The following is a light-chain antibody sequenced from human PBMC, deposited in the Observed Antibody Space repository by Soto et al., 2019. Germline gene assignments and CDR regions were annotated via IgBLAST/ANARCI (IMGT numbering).Light chain of an antibody. CDR1: QSVSSN. Sequence: EIVMTQSPATLSVSPGERATLSCRASQSVSSNLAWYQQKPGQAPRLLIYGASTRATGIPARFSGSGSGTEFTLTISSLQSEDFAVYYCQQYNNWPREIFGQGTRLEI. J-gene: IGKJ5*01. V-gene: IGKV3-15*01. CDR2: GAS. CDR3: QQYNNWPREI.